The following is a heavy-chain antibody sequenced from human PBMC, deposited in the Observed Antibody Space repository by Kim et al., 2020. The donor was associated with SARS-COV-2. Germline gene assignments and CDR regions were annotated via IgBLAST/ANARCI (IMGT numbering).Heavy chain of an antibody. CDR1: GGTFSSYA. Sequence: SVKVSCKASGGTFSSYAISWVRQAPGQGLEWMGGIIPIFGTANYAQKFQGRVTITADESTSTAYMELSSLRSEDTAVYYCARDHLGFGDFEGVQATENWFDPWGQGTLVTVSS. D-gene: IGHD3-10*01. J-gene: IGHJ5*02. CDR3: ARDHLGFGDFEGVQATENWFDP. CDR2: IIPIFGTA. V-gene: IGHV1-69*13.